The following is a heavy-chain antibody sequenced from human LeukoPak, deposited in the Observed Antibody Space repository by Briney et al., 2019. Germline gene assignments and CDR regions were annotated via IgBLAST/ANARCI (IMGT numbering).Heavy chain of an antibody. CDR3: ARSQATEYDY. D-gene: IGHD2/OR15-2a*01. J-gene: IGHJ4*02. V-gene: IGHV4-59*01. CDR1: GGSISSYY. Sequence: PSETLSLTCTVSGGSISSYYWSWIRQPPGKGLEWIGYIYYSGSTNYNPSLKSRVTISVDTSKNQFSLKLSSVTAADTAVYYCARSQATEYDYWGQGTLVTVSS. CDR2: IYYSGST.